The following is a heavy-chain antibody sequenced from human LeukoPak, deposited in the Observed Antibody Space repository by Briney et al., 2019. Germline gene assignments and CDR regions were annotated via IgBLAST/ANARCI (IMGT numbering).Heavy chain of an antibody. CDR1: GYTFTSYY. CDR3: ARAGGGNYYDSSGYWSWFDP. Sequence: ASVKVSCEASGYTFTSYYMHWVRQAPGQGLEWMGIINPSGGSTSYAQKFQGRVTMTRDMSTSTVYMELSSLRSEDTAVYYCARAGGGNYYDSSGYWSWFDPWGQGTLVTVSS. D-gene: IGHD3-22*01. CDR2: INPSGGST. V-gene: IGHV1-46*01. J-gene: IGHJ5*02.